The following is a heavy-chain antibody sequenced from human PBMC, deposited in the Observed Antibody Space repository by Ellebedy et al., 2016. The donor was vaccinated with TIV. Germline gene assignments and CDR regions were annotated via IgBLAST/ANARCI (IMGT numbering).Heavy chain of an antibody. Sequence: PGGSLRLSCAASGFTLSSYSLNWVGQAQGKGLEWVSYISDSSNTIYYGDSVKGRFTILRDNAKNSLYLQMKILRDDDTAVYYCERYVLGEYRSDFFESWGQGTLVTVSS. V-gene: IGHV3-48*02. CDR3: ERYVLGEYRSDFFES. CDR2: ISDSSNTI. CDR1: GFTLSSYS. J-gene: IGHJ4*02. D-gene: IGHD3-16*01.